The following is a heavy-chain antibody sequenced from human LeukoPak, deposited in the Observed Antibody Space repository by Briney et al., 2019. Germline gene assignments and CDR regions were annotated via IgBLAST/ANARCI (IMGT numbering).Heavy chain of an antibody. V-gene: IGHV3-23*01. D-gene: IGHD3-22*01. Sequence: PGGSLRLSCAASGFTFSSYAMSWVRQAPGKGLEWVSAISGSGGSTYYADSVKGRFTISRDNSKNTLYLQMNSLRAEDTAVYYYAKDGYYYDSSGYKGAYYFDYWGQGTLVTVSS. CDR2: ISGSGGST. CDR1: GFTFSSYA. CDR3: AKDGYYYDSSGYKGAYYFDY. J-gene: IGHJ4*02.